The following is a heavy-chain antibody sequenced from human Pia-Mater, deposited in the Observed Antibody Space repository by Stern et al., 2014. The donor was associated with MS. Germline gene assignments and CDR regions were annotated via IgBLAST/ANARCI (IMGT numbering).Heavy chain of an antibody. Sequence: QVQLGQSGGGVVQPGRSLRLSCAASGFTFSSYGMHWVRQAPGKGLEWGAVIWYDGSNKYYADSVKGRFTISRDNSKNTLYLQMNSLRAEDTAVYYCARSSSPSPYYYYGMDVWGQGTTVTVSS. CDR2: IWYDGSNK. CDR3: ARSSSPSPYYYYGMDV. J-gene: IGHJ6*02. D-gene: IGHD6-13*01. V-gene: IGHV3-33*01. CDR1: GFTFSSYG.